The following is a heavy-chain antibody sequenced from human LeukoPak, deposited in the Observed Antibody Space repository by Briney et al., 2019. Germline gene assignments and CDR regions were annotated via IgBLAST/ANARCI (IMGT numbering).Heavy chain of an antibody. CDR3: ARHKSLGSSAYYYPFDY. J-gene: IGHJ4*02. CDR1: GGSISSSSFF. Sequence: SETPSLTCTVSGGSISSSSFFWGWIRRPPGKGLEWIGSIYYSGGTFYNPSLKSRITISIDTSKNQFSLKLSSVTAADTAVYYCARHKSLGSSAYYYPFDYWGLGNLVTVSS. V-gene: IGHV4-39*01. CDR2: IYYSGGT. D-gene: IGHD3-22*01.